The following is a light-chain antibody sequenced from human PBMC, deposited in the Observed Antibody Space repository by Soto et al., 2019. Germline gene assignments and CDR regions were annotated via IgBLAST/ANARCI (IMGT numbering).Light chain of an antibody. CDR3: CSYAGSNNFAV. V-gene: IGLV2-8*01. CDR2: EVS. CDR1: SSDIGGYNY. Sequence: QSALTQPPSASGSPGQSATISCTGTSSDIGGYNYVSWFQQHPGKAPKLMIYEVSKRPSGVPDRFSGSKSGNTASLTVSGLQAEDEADYYCCSYAGSNNFAVFGGGTKLTVL. J-gene: IGLJ2*01.